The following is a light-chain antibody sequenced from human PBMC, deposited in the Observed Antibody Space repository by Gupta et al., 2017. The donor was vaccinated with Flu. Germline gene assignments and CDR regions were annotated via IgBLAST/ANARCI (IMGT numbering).Light chain of an antibody. Sequence: SSLSASVGDRVIITCRASQSISSYLNWYQQKPGKAPKLLIYAASSLQSGVPSRFSGSGYGTDFTLTITSRQPEDFATYYCQQSDNSPLFSFGPGTKVAIK. CDR3: QQSDNSPLFS. CDR2: AAS. J-gene: IGKJ3*01. V-gene: IGKV1-39*01. CDR1: QSISSY.